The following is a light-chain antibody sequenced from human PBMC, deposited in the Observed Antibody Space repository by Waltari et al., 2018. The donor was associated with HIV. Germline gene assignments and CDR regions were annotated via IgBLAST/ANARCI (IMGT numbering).Light chain of an antibody. Sequence: DIQMTQSPSSLSASVGDRVTITCRASQSISSYLNWYQQKPGKAPKLLIYAASSLQSGVPSRFSGSGSGTDFTLTISSLQPEDFATYYCQQNYSNPWTFGQGTKVEIK. CDR1: QSISSY. CDR3: QQNYSNPWT. J-gene: IGKJ1*01. V-gene: IGKV1-39*01. CDR2: AAS.